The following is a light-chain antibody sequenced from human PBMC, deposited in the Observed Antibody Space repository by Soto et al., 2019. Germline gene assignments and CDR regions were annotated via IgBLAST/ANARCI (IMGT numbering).Light chain of an antibody. Sequence: QSVLTQPASVSGSPGQSITISCTGTSSDVGSYNLVSWYQQHPGKANKLMIYEVSKRPSGVSNRFSGSKSGNTASLTISWFQVEDEADYYCCSYAGSSTFFYVFGTGTKVTVL. J-gene: IGLJ1*01. CDR1: SSDVGSYNL. CDR2: EVS. V-gene: IGLV2-23*02. CDR3: CSYAGSSTFFYV.